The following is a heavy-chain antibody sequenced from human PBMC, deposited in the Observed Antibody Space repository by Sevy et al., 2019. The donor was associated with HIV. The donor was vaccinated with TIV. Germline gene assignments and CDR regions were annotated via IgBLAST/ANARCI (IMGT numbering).Heavy chain of an antibody. Sequence: GGSLRLSCAASGFTFSSYAMSWVRQAPGKGLEWVSAISGSGVSTYYADSVKGRFTISRDNSKNTLSLQLNSLRAEDTAIYFCVKWGPDTAMAAYSTSWYVDSWGQGTLVTVSS. CDR1: GFTFSSYA. J-gene: IGHJ4*02. CDR2: ISGSGVST. CDR3: VKWGPDTAMAAYSTSWYVDS. D-gene: IGHD5-18*01. V-gene: IGHV3-23*01.